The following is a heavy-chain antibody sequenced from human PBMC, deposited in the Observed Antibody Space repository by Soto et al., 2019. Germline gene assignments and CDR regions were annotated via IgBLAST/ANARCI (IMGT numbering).Heavy chain of an antibody. J-gene: IGHJ4*02. CDR3: ARGRTVRNYADDSSDYFYFFDY. V-gene: IGHV4-59*01. CDR2: VYYTGST. Sequence: SETLSLTCTVSGDSISTFYWGWMRQAPGKELEWIGYVYYTGSTNYNPSLKSRVTISVDRSKNQFSLKLTSANAADTAVYYCARGRTVRNYADDSSDYFYFFDYWGQGTQVTV. D-gene: IGHD3-22*01. CDR1: GDSISTFY.